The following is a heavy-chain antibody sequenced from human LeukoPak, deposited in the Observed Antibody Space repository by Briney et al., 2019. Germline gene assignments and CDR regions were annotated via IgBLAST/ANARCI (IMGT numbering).Heavy chain of an antibody. Sequence: PGGSLRLSCAASGFTLSSYIMHWVRQAPGKGLEWVAVISYDGSNKYYADSVKGRFTISRDNSKNTLYLQMNSLRAEDTAVYYCARAVAGIDYWGQGTLVTVSS. CDR3: ARAVAGIDY. D-gene: IGHD6-19*01. CDR2: ISYDGSNK. J-gene: IGHJ4*02. CDR1: GFTLSSYI. V-gene: IGHV3-30-3*01.